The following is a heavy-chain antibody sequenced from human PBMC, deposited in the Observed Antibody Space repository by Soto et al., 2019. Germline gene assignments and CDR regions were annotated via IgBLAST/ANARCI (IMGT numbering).Heavy chain of an antibody. CDR2: ISSSSSYI. V-gene: IGHV3-21*01. Sequence: GGSLRLSCAASGFTFSSYSMNWVRQAPGKGLEWVSSISSSSSYIYYADSVKGRFTISRDNAKNSLYLQMNSLRAEDTAVYYCARKLGEYSSSSDWFDPWGQGTLVTVSS. D-gene: IGHD6-6*01. CDR1: GFTFSSYS. J-gene: IGHJ5*02. CDR3: ARKLGEYSSSSDWFDP.